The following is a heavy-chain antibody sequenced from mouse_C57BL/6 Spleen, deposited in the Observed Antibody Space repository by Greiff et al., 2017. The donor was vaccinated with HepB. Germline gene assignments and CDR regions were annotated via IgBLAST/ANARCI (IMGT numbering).Heavy chain of an antibody. CDR2: IYPGDGDT. CDR1: GYAFSSSW. Sequence: VQLQESGPELVKPGASVKISCKASGYAFSSSWMNWVKQRPGKGLEWIGRIYPGDGDTNYNGKFKGKATLTADKSSSTAYMQRSSLTSEDSAVYFCAGSYDYAGDYWGQGTTLTVSS. CDR3: AGSYDYAGDY. D-gene: IGHD2-4*01. V-gene: IGHV1-82*01. J-gene: IGHJ2*01.